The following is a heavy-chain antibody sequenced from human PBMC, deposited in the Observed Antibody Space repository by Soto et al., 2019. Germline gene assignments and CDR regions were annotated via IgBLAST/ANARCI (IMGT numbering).Heavy chain of an antibody. D-gene: IGHD4-17*01. J-gene: IGHJ4*02. V-gene: IGHV4-34*01. Sequence: SETLSLTCAVYGGSFSGYYWSWIRQPPGKGLEWIGEINHSGSTNYNPSLKSRVTISVDTSKNQFSLKLSSVTAADTAVYYCARGGGSLMTTVTTWDYWGQGTLVTVSS. CDR1: GGSFSGYY. CDR2: INHSGST. CDR3: ARGGGSLMTTVTTWDY.